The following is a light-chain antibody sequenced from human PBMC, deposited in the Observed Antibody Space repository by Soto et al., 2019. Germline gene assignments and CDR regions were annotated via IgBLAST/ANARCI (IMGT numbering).Light chain of an antibody. CDR2: GAS. Sequence: EVVMTQSPATQSVSPGERATLSCRSSQSVGSGLAWYQHKPGQAPRLLMYGASTRATGVPGRFSGSGSGTESSLTISSLQSEDSAVYYCQQYNKWPEAFGQGTKVEIK. V-gene: IGKV3D-15*01. J-gene: IGKJ1*01. CDR3: QQYNKWPEA. CDR1: QSVGSG.